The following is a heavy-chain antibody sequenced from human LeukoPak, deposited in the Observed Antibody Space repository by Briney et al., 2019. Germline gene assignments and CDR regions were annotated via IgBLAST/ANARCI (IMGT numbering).Heavy chain of an antibody. CDR1: GGSMGRTSYY. CDR3: ARAEAVADAFDI. D-gene: IGHD6-19*01. CDR2: IYTSGST. Sequence: PSETLSLTCTVSGGSMGRTSYYWSWIRQPAGKGLEWIGRIYTSGSTNYNPSLKSRVAMSVDTSKNQFSLKLSSVTAADTAVYYCARAEAVADAFDIWGQGTMVTVSS. V-gene: IGHV4-4*07. J-gene: IGHJ3*02.